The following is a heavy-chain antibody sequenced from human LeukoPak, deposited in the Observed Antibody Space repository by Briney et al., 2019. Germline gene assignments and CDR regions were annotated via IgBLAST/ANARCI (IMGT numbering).Heavy chain of an antibody. Sequence: ASVKVSGKASGGTFSSYAISWVRQAPGQGLEWMGGIIPIFGTANYAQKFQGRVTITADKSTSTAYMELSSLRSEDTAVYYCARVVSPDYDYVWGSYRGNWFDPWGQGTLVTVSS. CDR1: GGTFSSYA. D-gene: IGHD3-16*02. V-gene: IGHV1-69*06. CDR3: ARVVSPDYDYVWGSYRGNWFDP. J-gene: IGHJ5*02. CDR2: IIPIFGTA.